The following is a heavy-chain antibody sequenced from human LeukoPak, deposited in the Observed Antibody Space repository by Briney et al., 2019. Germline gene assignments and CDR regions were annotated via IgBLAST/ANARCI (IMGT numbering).Heavy chain of an antibody. J-gene: IGHJ4*02. V-gene: IGHV3-11*01. CDR3: AREDGGRPRE. CDR2: ISNGGDTI. CDR1: GFTFSDYY. D-gene: IGHD1-26*01. Sequence: GGSLRLSCAASGFTFSDYYMSWIRQAPGKGLEWISYISNGGDTIYYADSVKGRFTISRDNAKNSLYLQMNSPRAEDTALYYCAREDGGRPREWGQGTLVTVSS.